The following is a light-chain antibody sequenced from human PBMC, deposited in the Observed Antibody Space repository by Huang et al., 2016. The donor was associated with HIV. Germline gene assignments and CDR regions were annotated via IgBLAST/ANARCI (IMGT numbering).Light chain of an antibody. J-gene: IGKJ1*01. CDR1: QGIRNS. CDR3: QQYHSSWT. Sequence: DIQMTQSPLSLSASVGDRVTITCRASQGIRNSLAWYQHNPGKAPKLLVYAASRLESGVPSWFSGSGSGTNFTLTISSLQPEDFATYYCQQYHSSWTFGQGTKVEIK. V-gene: IGKV1-NL1*01. CDR2: AAS.